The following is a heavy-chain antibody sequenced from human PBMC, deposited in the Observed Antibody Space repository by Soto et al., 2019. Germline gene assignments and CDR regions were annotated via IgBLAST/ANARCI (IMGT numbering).Heavy chain of an antibody. CDR1: GFTIGDYW. D-gene: IGHD6-19*01. V-gene: IGHV3-74*01. Sequence: PGVSLRLSCAASGFTIGDYWMSWVRQAPGKGLVWVSRINTDGSSIIYVDSVKGRFTISRDNAKNTLYLQMNNLGAEDTAVYYCVRDPPQRAEAGTNRCHFDLWGQGALVTVSS. J-gene: IGHJ4*02. CDR2: INTDGSSI. CDR3: VRDPPQRAEAGTNRCHFDL.